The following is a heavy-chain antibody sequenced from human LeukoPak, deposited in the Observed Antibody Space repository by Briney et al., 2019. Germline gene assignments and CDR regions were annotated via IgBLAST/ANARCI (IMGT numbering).Heavy chain of an antibody. D-gene: IGHD3-10*01. Sequence: AVKVSCKASGYTFTGYYIHLVRQAPGQGLEWMGGINPNKGGTNYAQEVHVKVSMTMYTAIATAYMELSRMRADDTAVYYSARDRAMVRGVIDDFDIWGQGTMVTVSS. CDR2: INPNKGGT. CDR3: ARDRAMVRGVIDDFDI. CDR1: GYTFTGYY. J-gene: IGHJ3*02. V-gene: IGHV1-2*02.